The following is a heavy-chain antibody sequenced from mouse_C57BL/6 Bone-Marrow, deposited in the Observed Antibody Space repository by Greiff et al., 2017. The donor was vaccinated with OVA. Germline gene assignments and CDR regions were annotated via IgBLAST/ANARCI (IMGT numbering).Heavy chain of an antibody. CDR2: IDPSDSYT. CDR1: GYTFTSYW. Sequence: VKLQQPGAELVRPGTSVKLSCKASGYTFTSYWMHWVKQRPGQGLEWIGVIDPSDSYTNYNQKFKGKATLTVDTSSSTAYMQLSSLTSEDSAVYYCARGTYYGYDYYFDYWGQGTTLTVSS. J-gene: IGHJ2*01. V-gene: IGHV1-59*01. CDR3: ARGTYYGYDYYFDY. D-gene: IGHD2-9*01.